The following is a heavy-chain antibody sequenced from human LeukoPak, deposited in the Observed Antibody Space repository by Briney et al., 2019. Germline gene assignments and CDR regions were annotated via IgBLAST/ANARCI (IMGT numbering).Heavy chain of an antibody. Sequence: GGCLRLSCAASGFTFSSYAMSWVRQAPGKGLEWVSGISGSGGSTYHADSVKGRFTISRDNSKNTLYLQMNSLRAEDTAVYYCAKSVVVVAASAGDWFDPWGQGTLVIVSS. J-gene: IGHJ5*02. V-gene: IGHV3-23*01. D-gene: IGHD2-15*01. CDR1: GFTFSSYA. CDR3: AKSVVVVAASAGDWFDP. CDR2: ISGSGGST.